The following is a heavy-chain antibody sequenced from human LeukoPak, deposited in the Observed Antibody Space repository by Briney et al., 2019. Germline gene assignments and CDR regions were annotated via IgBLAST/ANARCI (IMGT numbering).Heavy chain of an antibody. V-gene: IGHV5-51*01. D-gene: IGHD3-22*01. CDR3: ARLSYDSSGYSRYFDY. Sequence: GESLKVSCKGSGYSFTSYWIGWVRQMPGKGLEWMGIIYPGDSDTRYSPSFQGQVTISADKSISTAYLQWSSLKASDAAMYYCARLSYDSSGYSRYFDYWGQGTLVTVSS. CDR1: GYSFTSYW. CDR2: IYPGDSDT. J-gene: IGHJ4*02.